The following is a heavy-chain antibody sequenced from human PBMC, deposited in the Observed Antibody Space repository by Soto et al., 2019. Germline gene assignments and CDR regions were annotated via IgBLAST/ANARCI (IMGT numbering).Heavy chain of an antibody. V-gene: IGHV3-7*03. D-gene: IGHD1-1*01. CDR3: AREGGAYNRDY. Sequence: GGSLRLSCAASEFTFRRYWMSWFRQAPGKGLEWVANINEDGSEKNYADSMKGRFTISRDNALESLYLQMNSLRVEDTAVYYCAREGGAYNRDYWGQGTLVTVSS. CDR2: INEDGSEK. J-gene: IGHJ4*02. CDR1: EFTFRRYW.